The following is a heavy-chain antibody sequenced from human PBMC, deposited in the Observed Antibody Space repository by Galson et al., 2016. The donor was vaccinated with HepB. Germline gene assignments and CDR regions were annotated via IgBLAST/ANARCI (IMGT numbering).Heavy chain of an antibody. Sequence: LRLSCAASGFTFSHYTMNWVRQPPGKGLEWVSSISISSNFIHYADSVKGRFTITRDNAKNSLFLQMSSLRAEDTAIYYCAKDSILDDWGQGILVTVSS. CDR1: GFTFSHYT. D-gene: IGHD3-3*01. CDR2: ISISSNFI. J-gene: IGHJ4*02. V-gene: IGHV3-21*01. CDR3: AKDSILDD.